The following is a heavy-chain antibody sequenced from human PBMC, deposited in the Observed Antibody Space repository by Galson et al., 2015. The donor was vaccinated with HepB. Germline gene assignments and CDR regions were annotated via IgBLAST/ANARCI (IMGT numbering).Heavy chain of an antibody. J-gene: IGHJ4*02. CDR2: IYHTGST. CDR3: ARDEVAGATDD. Sequence: SETLSLTCTVSGYSITSGYYWGWIRQPPGKGLEWIGNIYHTGSTYYSPSLKSRVTISVDTSKNQFSLKLSSVTAADTAVYYCARDEVAGATDDWGQGTPGTFSS. V-gene: IGHV4-38-2*02. CDR1: GYSITSGYY. D-gene: IGHD5-12*01.